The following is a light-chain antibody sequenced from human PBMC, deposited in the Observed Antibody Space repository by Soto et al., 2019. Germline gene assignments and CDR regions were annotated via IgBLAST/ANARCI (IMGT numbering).Light chain of an antibody. Sequence: VLTQSPATLCLTPGETATLSCRASQSVSSYLAWYQQKPGQAPRLLIYDASNRATGIPARFSGSGSGTDFTLTISSLEPEDFAVYYCQQRSNWITSAQRRRLEI. CDR2: DAS. V-gene: IGKV3-11*01. CDR1: QSVSSY. J-gene: IGKJ5*01. CDR3: QQRSNWIT.